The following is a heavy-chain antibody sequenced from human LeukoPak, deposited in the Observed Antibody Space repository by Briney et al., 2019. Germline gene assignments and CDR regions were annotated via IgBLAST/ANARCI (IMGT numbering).Heavy chain of an antibody. Sequence: GESLRLSCAVSGFTFSSYWMNWVRPAPGKGLEWVASIRQGGGEKSYVDSVKGRFTISRDNTIDSVYLQMSSLRAEDTAVYYCARDGTAAGLYFDLWGHGTLVTVSS. CDR2: IRQGGGEK. CDR1: GFTFSSYW. V-gene: IGHV3-7*01. D-gene: IGHD6-13*01. J-gene: IGHJ4*01. CDR3: ARDGTAAGLYFDL.